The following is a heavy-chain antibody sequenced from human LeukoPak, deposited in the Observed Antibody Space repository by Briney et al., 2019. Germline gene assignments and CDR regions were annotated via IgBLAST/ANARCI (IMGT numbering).Heavy chain of an antibody. D-gene: IGHD3-3*01. CDR1: GGSISSGSYY. J-gene: IGHJ3*02. CDR2: IYTSGST. CDR3: ARGRGYDFWSGYYGI. Sequence: SETLSLTCTVSGGSISSGSYYWSWIRQPAGKGLEWIGRIYTSGSTNYNPSLKSRVTISVDTSKNQFSLKLSSVTAADTAVHYCARGRGYDFWSGYYGIWGQGTMVTVSS. V-gene: IGHV4-61*02.